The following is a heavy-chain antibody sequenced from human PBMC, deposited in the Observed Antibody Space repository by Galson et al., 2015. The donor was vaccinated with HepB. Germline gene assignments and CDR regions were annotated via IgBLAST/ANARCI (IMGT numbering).Heavy chain of an antibody. Sequence: SLRLSCAASGFIFNTYGMHWVRQAPGKGLEWVAVIAYDGRSEYYADPVKGRFTISRDNSKNTVYLQMNSLRAEDTAVYYCAKSEIGASYQGEAFDHWGQGTLVTVSS. D-gene: IGHD1-26*01. CDR2: IAYDGRSE. CDR3: AKSEIGASYQGEAFDH. V-gene: IGHV3-30*18. CDR1: GFIFNTYG. J-gene: IGHJ4*02.